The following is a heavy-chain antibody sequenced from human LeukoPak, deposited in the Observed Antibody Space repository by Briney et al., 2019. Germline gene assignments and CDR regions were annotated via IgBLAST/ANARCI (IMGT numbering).Heavy chain of an antibody. V-gene: IGHV3-48*02. J-gene: IGHJ4*02. CDR2: ITMNSVK. Sequence: GGSLRLSCVASGFTLSDYGMSWARQAPGKGLEWISYITMNSVKFYADSVRGRFAISRDNDKNSVYLQMNSLRDEDTAVYYCAKGGAARLEYYFDYWGQGTLVTVSS. CDR3: AKGGAARLEYYFDY. CDR1: GFTLSDYG. D-gene: IGHD6-6*01.